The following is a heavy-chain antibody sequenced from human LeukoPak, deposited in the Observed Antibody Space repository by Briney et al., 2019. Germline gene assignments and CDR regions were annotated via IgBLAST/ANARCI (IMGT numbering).Heavy chain of an antibody. CDR1: GGSISSYY. Sequence: SETLSLTCTVSGGSISSYYWSWIRQPPGKGLEWIGYIYYSGSTNYNPSLKSRVTISVDTSKNQFSPKLSSVTAADTAVYYCARHRGIAARPDPYYFDYWGQGTLVTVSS. J-gene: IGHJ4*02. CDR3: ARHRGIAARPDPYYFDY. D-gene: IGHD6-6*01. V-gene: IGHV4-59*08. CDR2: IYYSGST.